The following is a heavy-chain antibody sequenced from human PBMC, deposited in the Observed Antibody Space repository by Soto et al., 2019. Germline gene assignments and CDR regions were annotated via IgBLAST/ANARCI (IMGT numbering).Heavy chain of an antibody. V-gene: IGHV4-39*07. D-gene: IGHD5-12*01. J-gene: IGHJ4*02. CDR2: IYYSGST. CDR3: AAGGGLPRYY. CDR1: GGSISSSSYY. Sequence: ETLSLTCTVSGGSISSSSYYWGWIRQPPGKGLEWIGSIYYSGSTYYNPSLKSRVTISVDRSKNQFSLKLSSVTAADTAVYYCAAGGGLPRYYWGQGTRVTVSS.